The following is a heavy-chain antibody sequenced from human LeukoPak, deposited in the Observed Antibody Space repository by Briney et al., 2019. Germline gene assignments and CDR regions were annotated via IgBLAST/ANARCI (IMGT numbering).Heavy chain of an antibody. J-gene: IGHJ6*03. D-gene: IGHD3-10*01. Sequence: SETLSLTCTVSGGSISGSSYYWGWIRQPPGKGLEWIGSIYYSGSTYYNPSLKSRVTISVDTSKNQFSLKLSSVTAADTAVYYCASHADYYGSGGPTWYMDVWGKGTTVTISS. V-gene: IGHV4-39*01. CDR3: ASHADYYGSGGPTWYMDV. CDR2: IYYSGST. CDR1: GGSISGSSYY.